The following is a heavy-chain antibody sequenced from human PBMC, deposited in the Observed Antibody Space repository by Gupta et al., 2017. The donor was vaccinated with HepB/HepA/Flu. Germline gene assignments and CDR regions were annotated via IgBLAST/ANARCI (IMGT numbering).Heavy chain of an antibody. Sequence: QVQLVQSGSEVRKPGASVKVSCEAFGYDFSSYGVNWVRQAPGQGLEWMGWINTRPGQDENIQRLQGRVTLTADKPTSTAYMELRGLSPADTAVYYCATESMPGDGYLHHWGQGTLVTVSS. CDR2: INTRPGQD. CDR1: GYDFSSYG. CDR3: ATESMPGDGYLHH. D-gene: IGHD2-15*01. V-gene: IGHV1-18*04. J-gene: IGHJ1*01.